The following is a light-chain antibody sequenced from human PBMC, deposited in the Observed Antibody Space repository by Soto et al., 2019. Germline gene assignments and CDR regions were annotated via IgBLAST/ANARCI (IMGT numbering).Light chain of an antibody. CDR3: QQYDRLPIT. V-gene: IGKV1-33*01. CDR2: DAA. CDR1: SSY. J-gene: IGKJ5*01. Sequence: SSYLTWYQQKPGRAPVLLIYDAANLATGVPPRFSGSGSGRDFTLTISSLQPEDIAAYYCQQYDRLPITFGQGTRLEIK.